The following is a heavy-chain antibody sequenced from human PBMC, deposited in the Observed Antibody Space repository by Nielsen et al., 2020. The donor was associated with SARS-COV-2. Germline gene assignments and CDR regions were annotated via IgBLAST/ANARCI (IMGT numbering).Heavy chain of an antibody. V-gene: IGHV4-39*01. D-gene: IGHD2-2*01. CDR2: IYYSGST. J-gene: IGHJ4*02. CDR3: ARLRRYGYCSSTSCPLDFDY. Sequence: SETLSLTCTVSGGSISSSSYYWGWIRQPPGKGLEWIGSIYYSGSTYYNPPLKSRVTISVDTSKNQFSLKLSSVTAADTAVYYCARLRRYGYCSSTSCPLDFDYWGQGTLVTVSS. CDR1: GGSISSSSYY.